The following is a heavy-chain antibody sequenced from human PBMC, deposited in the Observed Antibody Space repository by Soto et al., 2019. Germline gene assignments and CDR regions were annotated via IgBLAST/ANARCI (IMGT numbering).Heavy chain of an antibody. CDR2: TYFRSKWYN. D-gene: IGHD3-16*01. V-gene: IGHV6-1*01. CDR1: GDSVSRNTAT. J-gene: IGHJ2*01. Sequence: QVQLQQSGPGLVKPSQTLSLTCVISGDSVSRNTATWNWIRQSPSRGLEWLGRTYFRSKWYNDYAVSVKSRININADTSKNQFSLQVNSVTPDDTAVYYCARGSLRGGNWYFDLWGRGTLVTVSS. CDR3: ARGSLRGGNWYFDL.